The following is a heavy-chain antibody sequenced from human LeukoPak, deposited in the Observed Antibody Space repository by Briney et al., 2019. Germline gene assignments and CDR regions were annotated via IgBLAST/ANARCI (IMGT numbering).Heavy chain of an antibody. J-gene: IGHJ6*02. CDR3: ARDGSYGDYGIYYYYGMDV. D-gene: IGHD4-17*01. Sequence: PGGSLRLSCAASGFTFSDYYLSGIRQAPAKGREGVSYISSSGGTIYYADAVKGRFTISRDNAKNSLYLQMNSLRAEDTAVYYCARDGSYGDYGIYYYYGMDVWGQGTTVTVSS. V-gene: IGHV3-11*01. CDR1: GFTFSDYY. CDR2: ISSSGGTI.